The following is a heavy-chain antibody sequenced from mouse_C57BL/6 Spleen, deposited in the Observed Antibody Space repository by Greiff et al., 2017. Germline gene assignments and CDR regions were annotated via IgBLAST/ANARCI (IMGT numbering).Heavy chain of an antibody. Sequence: EVQLQQSGPELVKPGASVKMSCKASGYTFTDYNMHWVKQSHGKSLEWIGYINPNNGGTSYNQKFKGKATLTVNKSSSTAYMGLRSLTSEDSAVYYCADYSNYYYTMDYWGQGTSVTVSA. J-gene: IGHJ4*01. CDR1: GYTFTDYN. V-gene: IGHV1-22*01. D-gene: IGHD2-5*01. CDR2: INPNNGGT. CDR3: ADYSNYYYTMDY.